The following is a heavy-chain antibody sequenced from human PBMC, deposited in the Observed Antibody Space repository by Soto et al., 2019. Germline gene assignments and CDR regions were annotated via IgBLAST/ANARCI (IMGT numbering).Heavy chain of an antibody. J-gene: IGHJ6*02. CDR3: AREIFIPIAVAGTRPTGYYYSGMDV. Sequence: ASVKVSCKASGYTFTSYYMHWVRQAPGQGLEGMGIINPSGGSTSYAQKFQGRVTMTRDTSTSTVYMELSSLRSEDTAVYYCAREIFIPIAVAGTRPTGYYYSGMDVWGQGTTVTVSS. CDR2: INPSGGST. CDR1: GYTFTSYY. D-gene: IGHD6-19*01. V-gene: IGHV1-46*01.